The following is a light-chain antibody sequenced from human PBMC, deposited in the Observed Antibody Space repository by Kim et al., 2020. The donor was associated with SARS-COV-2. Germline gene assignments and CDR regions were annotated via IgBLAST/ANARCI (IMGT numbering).Light chain of an antibody. Sequence: SYELTQPLSVSVAPGKTARITCGGNNIGSKSVHWYQQKPGQAPVLVIYYDSDRPSGIPERFSGSNSGNTATLTISRVEAGDEADYYCQVWDSSSDHPEVFGGGTKLTVL. CDR1: NIGSKS. J-gene: IGLJ3*02. V-gene: IGLV3-21*04. CDR3: QVWDSSSDHPEV. CDR2: YDS.